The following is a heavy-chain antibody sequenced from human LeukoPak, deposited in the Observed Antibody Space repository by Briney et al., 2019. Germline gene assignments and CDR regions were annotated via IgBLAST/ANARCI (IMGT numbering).Heavy chain of an antibody. CDR1: GFTFSSYS. J-gene: IGHJ4*02. Sequence: AGGSLRLSCAASGFTFSSYSMNWVRQAPGKGLEWVSSISSSSSYIYYADSVKGRFTISRDNAKNSLYLQMNSLRAEDTAVYYCARDIDNYGDYIPYWGQGTLVTVSS. D-gene: IGHD4-17*01. CDR3: ARDIDNYGDYIPY. V-gene: IGHV3-21*01. CDR2: ISSSSSYI.